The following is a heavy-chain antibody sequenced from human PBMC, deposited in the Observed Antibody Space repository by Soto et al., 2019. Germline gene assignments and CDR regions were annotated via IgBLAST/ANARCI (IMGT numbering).Heavy chain of an antibody. CDR1: HGSLDYYR. Sequence: SETLSLPCTVSHGSLDYYRWSWIRQPPWKGLEGIVDISDSGSTNYNLYLRSRVTILVDTSKNQFSLKLNSVTDADTAVYYCARDSTSWFPYYGIDFWAQGTSVTVSS. D-gene: IGHD6-13*01. J-gene: IGHJ6*02. CDR3: ARDSTSWFPYYGIDF. CDR2: ISDSGST. V-gene: IGHV4-59*01.